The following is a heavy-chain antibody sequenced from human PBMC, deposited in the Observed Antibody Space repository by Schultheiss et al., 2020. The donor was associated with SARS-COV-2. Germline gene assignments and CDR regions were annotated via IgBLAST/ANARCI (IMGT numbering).Heavy chain of an antibody. Sequence: SGPTLVKPTQTLTLTCTFSGFSLSTSGVGVGWIRQPPGKALEWLALIYWDDDKRYSPSLKSRLTITKDTSKNQVVLTMTNMDPVDTATYYCAHVEGWVGYCTNGVCLANWFDPWGQGTLVTVSS. J-gene: IGHJ5*02. CDR3: AHVEGWVGYCTNGVCLANWFDP. CDR2: IYWDDDK. CDR1: GFSLSTSGVG. V-gene: IGHV2-5*02. D-gene: IGHD2-8*01.